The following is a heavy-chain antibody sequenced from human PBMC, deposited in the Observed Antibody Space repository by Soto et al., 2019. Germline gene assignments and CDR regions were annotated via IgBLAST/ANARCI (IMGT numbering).Heavy chain of an antibody. Sequence: GGPVKVSCKASGGTFSSYAISWVGQGPGQGLEWMGGIIPIFGTANYAQKFQGRVTITADESTSTAYMELSSRRSEDTAVYYCARGGVLMVYDPWYFDYWGQGTLVTVSS. CDR2: IIPIFGTA. J-gene: IGHJ4*02. CDR1: GGTFSSYA. V-gene: IGHV1-69*13. D-gene: IGHD2-8*01. CDR3: ARGGVLMVYDPWYFDY.